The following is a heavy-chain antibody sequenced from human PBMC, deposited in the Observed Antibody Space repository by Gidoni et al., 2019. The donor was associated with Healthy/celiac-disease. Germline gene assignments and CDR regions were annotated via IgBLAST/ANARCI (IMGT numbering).Heavy chain of an antibody. J-gene: IGHJ4*02. Sequence: QLQLVESGGVLVQPRWSLRLSFAAPGFTSSSYAMHWVRQAPGKGREWVAVISYDGRNKCYADSVKGRFTISRDNSKNTLYLQMNSLRAEDTAVYYCARVREYGSGTSRAYFDYWGQGTLVTVSS. D-gene: IGHD3-10*01. V-gene: IGHV3-30*04. CDR1: GFTSSSYA. CDR3: ARVREYGSGTSRAYFDY. CDR2: ISYDGRNK.